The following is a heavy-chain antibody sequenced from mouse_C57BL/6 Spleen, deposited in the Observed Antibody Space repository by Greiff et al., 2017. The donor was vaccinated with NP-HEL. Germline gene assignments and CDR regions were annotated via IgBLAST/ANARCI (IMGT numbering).Heavy chain of an antibody. CDR3: ARSGYQLHYFDY. CDR2: IYPGSGST. V-gene: IGHV1-55*01. D-gene: IGHD3-1*01. Sequence: QVQLQQSGAELVKPGASVTMSCKASGYTFTSYWITWVKQRHGRGLVWIGDIYPGSGSTNYNEKFKSKATMTVDTSSSTAYMQLSSLTSEDSAVYYCARSGYQLHYFDYWGQGTTLTVSS. J-gene: IGHJ2*01. CDR1: GYTFTSYW.